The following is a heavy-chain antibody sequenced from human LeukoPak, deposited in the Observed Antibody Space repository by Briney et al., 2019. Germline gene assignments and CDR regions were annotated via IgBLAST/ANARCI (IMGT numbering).Heavy chain of an antibody. CDR1: GFTFSDFW. Sequence: PGGSLRLSCAASGFTFSDFWMTWIRQPPGKGLEWVANIKQDGSEKYYVDSVKGRFTISRDNAKNSLYLQMNSLRAEDTAVYYCARDTAYFDWLLFFDYWGQGTLVTVSS. CDR3: ARDTAYFDWLLFFDY. J-gene: IGHJ4*02. CDR2: IKQDGSEK. D-gene: IGHD3-9*01. V-gene: IGHV3-7*03.